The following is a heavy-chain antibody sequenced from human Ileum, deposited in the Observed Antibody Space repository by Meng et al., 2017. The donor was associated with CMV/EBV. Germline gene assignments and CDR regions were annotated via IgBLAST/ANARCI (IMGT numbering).Heavy chain of an antibody. V-gene: IGHV3-11*04. CDR1: GFTFSDYY. D-gene: IGHD5-12*01. Sequence: GESLKISCAASGFTFSDYYMSWIRQAPGKGLEWISYISGSGCTIDYADSVKGRFTVSKDNAKSSLYLQMNRLRAEDTAVYYCERAWFKGYDTGFLGYWGQGTLVTVSS. CDR2: ISGSGCTI. CDR3: ERAWFKGYDTGFLGY. J-gene: IGHJ4*02.